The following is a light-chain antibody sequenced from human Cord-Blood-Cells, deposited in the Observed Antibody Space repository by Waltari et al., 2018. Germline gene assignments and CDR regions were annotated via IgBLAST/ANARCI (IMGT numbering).Light chain of an antibody. CDR3: MQSIQLYT. CDR1: QSLLHSDGKTY. Sequence: DIVMTQTPLSLSVTPGQPASISCKSSQSLLHSDGKTYLYWYLQKPCQSPQLLIYEVSNRSAGVPDRFSGSGSGTDFTRRISRVEADDVGVCYCMQSIQLYTFGQGTKLEIK. CDR2: EVS. J-gene: IGKJ2*01. V-gene: IGKV2D-29*02.